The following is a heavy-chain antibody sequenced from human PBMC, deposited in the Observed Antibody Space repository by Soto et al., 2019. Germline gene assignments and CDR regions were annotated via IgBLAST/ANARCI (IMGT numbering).Heavy chain of an antibody. CDR1: GGSISSGGYP. Sequence: PSETLSLTCAVSGGSISSGGYPWSWIRQPPGKGLEWIGYIYHSGSTYYNPSLKGRVTISVDRSKNQFSLKLSSVTAADTAVYYCARARNSDYGDYVFDYWGQGTLVTVSS. CDR2: IYHSGST. CDR3: ARARNSDYGDYVFDY. V-gene: IGHV4-30-2*01. J-gene: IGHJ4*02. D-gene: IGHD4-17*01.